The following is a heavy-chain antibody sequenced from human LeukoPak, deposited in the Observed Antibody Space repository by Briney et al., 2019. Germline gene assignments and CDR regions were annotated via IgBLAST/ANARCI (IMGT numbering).Heavy chain of an antibody. Sequence: PSQTLSLTCTVSGGSISSGGYYWGWIRQPPGKGLEWIGSIYHSGSTYYNPSLKSRVTISVDTSKNQFSLKLSSVTAADTAVYYCARVDYYDSSGYYYPKYWGQGTLVTVSS. V-gene: IGHV4-39*07. CDR1: GGSISSGGYY. CDR3: ARVDYYDSSGYYYPKY. J-gene: IGHJ4*02. CDR2: IYHSGST. D-gene: IGHD3-22*01.